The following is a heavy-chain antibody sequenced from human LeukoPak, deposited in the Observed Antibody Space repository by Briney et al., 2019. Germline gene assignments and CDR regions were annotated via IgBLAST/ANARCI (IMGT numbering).Heavy chain of an antibody. CDR2: IGLDGSDR. CDR1: GFTFSNSW. V-gene: IGHV3-7*01. CDR3: ARDGNAGNDFDY. J-gene: IGHJ4*02. Sequence: GGSLRLSCEASGFTFSNSWMTWVRQAPGKGLEWVARIGLDGSDRRYEDSLKGRFAVSRDNARNSLYLQMNSLRVEDTAVYYCARDGNAGNDFDYWGQGTLVTVSS. D-gene: IGHD1-1*01.